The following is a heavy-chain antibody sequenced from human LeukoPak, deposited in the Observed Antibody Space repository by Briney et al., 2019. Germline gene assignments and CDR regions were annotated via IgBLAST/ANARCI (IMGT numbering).Heavy chain of an antibody. CDR2: ISSSSSYI. D-gene: IGHD6-19*01. V-gene: IGHV3-21*01. Sequence: PGGSLRLSCAASGFTFSSYSMNWVRQAPGKGLGWVSSISSSSSYIYYADSVKGRFTISRDNAKNSLYLQMNSLRAEDTAVYYCARGFVIAVAGGDYWGQGTLVTVSS. CDR1: GFTFSSYS. J-gene: IGHJ4*02. CDR3: ARGFVIAVAGGDY.